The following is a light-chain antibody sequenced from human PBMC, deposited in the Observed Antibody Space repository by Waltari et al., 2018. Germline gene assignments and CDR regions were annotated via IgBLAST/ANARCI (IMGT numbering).Light chain of an antibody. CDR1: QGIGTN. V-gene: IGKV1-39*01. CDR2: RAS. Sequence: DIQMTQSPSSLSASVGDTVTITCQASQGIGTNLNWYQQKPGKAPKLLIYRASSLQSGIPSRFIGSGSGTDFTLTISSLQPEDFATYYCQQGYSYPLTFGGGTKVEIK. CDR3: QQGYSYPLT. J-gene: IGKJ4*01.